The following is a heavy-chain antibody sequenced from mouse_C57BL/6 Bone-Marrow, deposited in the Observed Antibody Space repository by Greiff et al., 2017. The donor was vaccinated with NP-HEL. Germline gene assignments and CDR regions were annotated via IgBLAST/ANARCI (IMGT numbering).Heavy chain of an antibody. Sequence: QVQLQQPGAELVMPGASVKLSCKASGYTFTSYWMHWVKQRPGQGLEWIGEIDPSDSYTNYNQKFKGKSTLTVDKSSSTAYMQLSSLTSEDSAVYYCASISNLFAYWGQGTLVTVSA. CDR1: GYTFTSYW. J-gene: IGHJ3*01. D-gene: IGHD2-5*01. CDR3: ASISNLFAY. CDR2: IDPSDSYT. V-gene: IGHV1-69*01.